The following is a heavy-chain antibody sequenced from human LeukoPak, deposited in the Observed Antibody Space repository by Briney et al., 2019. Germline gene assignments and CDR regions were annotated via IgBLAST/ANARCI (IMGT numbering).Heavy chain of an antibody. CDR3: AREAVIVGAIAGDAFDI. CDR1: GGSISSSSYY. CDR2: IYYSGST. Sequence: SETLSLTCTVSGGSISSSSYYWGWIRQPPGKGLEWIGSIYYSGSTYYNPSLKSRVTISVDTSKNQFSLKLSSVTAADTAVYYCAREAVIVGAIAGDAFDIWGQGTMVTVSS. J-gene: IGHJ3*02. D-gene: IGHD1-26*01. V-gene: IGHV4-39*07.